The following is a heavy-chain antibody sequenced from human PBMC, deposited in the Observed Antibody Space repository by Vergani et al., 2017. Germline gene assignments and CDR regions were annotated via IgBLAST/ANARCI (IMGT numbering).Heavy chain of an antibody. V-gene: IGHV3-30*04. J-gene: IGHJ6*03. CDR2: ISYDGSDS. D-gene: IGHD3-22*01. CDR1: GFIFNNHA. CDR3: ARSGCYSGYGTYYMDV. Sequence: QVELVESGGGVVQPGRALRLSCSASGFIFNNHAMHWVRQAPGEGLEWVALISYDGSDSHYGDSVKGRVTIARDNSKNTIYLEMNSLKPEDTAVYFCARSGCYSGYGTYYMDVWGKGTTVTVSS.